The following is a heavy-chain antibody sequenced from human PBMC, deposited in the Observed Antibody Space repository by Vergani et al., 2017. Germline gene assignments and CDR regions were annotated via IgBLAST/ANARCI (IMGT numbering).Heavy chain of an antibody. Sequence: QVQLVQSGAEVKKPGSSVKVSCKASGGTFSSYTISWVRQAPGQGLEWMGRIIPILGIANYAQKFQGRVTITADKSTSTAYMELSSLRSEDTAVYYCARSSRYCSDGSCDSYCYYGMDVWGQGTTVTVSS. D-gene: IGHD2-15*01. V-gene: IGHV1-69*02. CDR1: GGTFSSYT. J-gene: IGHJ6*02. CDR3: ARSSRYCSDGSCDSYCYYGMDV. CDR2: IIPILGIA.